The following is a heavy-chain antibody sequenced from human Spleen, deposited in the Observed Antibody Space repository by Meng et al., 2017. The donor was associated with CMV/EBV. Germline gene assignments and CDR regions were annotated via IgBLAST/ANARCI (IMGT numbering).Heavy chain of an antibody. Sequence: GESLKISCAASGFTVDDYGMSWVRQAPGKGLEWVSGINWNGGSTGFADSVKGRFTISRDNAKNSLYLQMNSLRAGDTALYYCARDDTYYGMDVWGQGTTVTVSS. J-gene: IGHJ6*02. CDR1: GFTVDDYG. CDR3: ARDDTYYGMDV. CDR2: INWNGGST. V-gene: IGHV3-20*04.